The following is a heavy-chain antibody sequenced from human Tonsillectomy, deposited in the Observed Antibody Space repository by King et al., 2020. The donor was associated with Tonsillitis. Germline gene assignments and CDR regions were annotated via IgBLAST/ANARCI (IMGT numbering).Heavy chain of an antibody. V-gene: IGHV3-74*01. CDR3: AAYSSSWYGFDY. CDR2: INSDGSST. CDR1: GFTFSSYW. D-gene: IGHD6-13*01. J-gene: IGHJ4*02. Sequence: VQLVESGGGLVQPGGSLRLSCAASGFTFSSYWMHWVRQAPGKGLVWVSRINSDGSSTSYADSVKGRFTISRDNAKNTLYLQMNSRRAEDTAVYYCAAYSSSWYGFDYWGQGTLVTVSS.